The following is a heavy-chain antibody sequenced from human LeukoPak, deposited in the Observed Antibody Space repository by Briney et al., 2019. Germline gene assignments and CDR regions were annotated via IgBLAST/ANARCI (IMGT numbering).Heavy chain of an antibody. Sequence: ASVKVSCKASGYTFTDYFIHWVRQAPGQGPEWMGRMDGNSGVTMYAQTLQDRVTMTRDTSINTAYMELSRLTSDDTAVYYCARDLSSTANWEFDYWGQGTLVTVSS. CDR1: GYTFTDYF. J-gene: IGHJ4*02. CDR3: ARDLSSTANWEFDY. V-gene: IGHV1-2*06. D-gene: IGHD7-27*01. CDR2: MDGNSGVT.